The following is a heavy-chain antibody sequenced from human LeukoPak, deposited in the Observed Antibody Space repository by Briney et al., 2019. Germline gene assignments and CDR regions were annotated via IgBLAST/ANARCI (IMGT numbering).Heavy chain of an antibody. Sequence: ASVKVSCKASGYTFTRYYMHWVGQAPGQGLEGRGWINPNSGGTTYAQKFQGRVTMTRDTSISTAYMELSRLRSDDTAVYYCARVGSSGWYVVPDYWGQGTLVTVSS. CDR2: INPNSGGT. CDR1: GYTFTRYY. D-gene: IGHD6-19*01. V-gene: IGHV1-2*02. J-gene: IGHJ4*02. CDR3: ARVGSSGWYVVPDY.